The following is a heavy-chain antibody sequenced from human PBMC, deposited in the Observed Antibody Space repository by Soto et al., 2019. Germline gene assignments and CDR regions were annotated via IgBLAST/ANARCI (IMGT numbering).Heavy chain of an antibody. Sequence: QVQLVESGGGVVQPGRSQRLSCAASGFTFSSYGMHWVRQAPGKGLEWVAVISYDGSNKYYADSVKGRFTISRDNSKNTLYLQMNSLRAEDTAVYYCAKSDDAFDIWGQGTMVTVSS. J-gene: IGHJ3*02. CDR3: AKSDDAFDI. CDR1: GFTFSSYG. CDR2: ISYDGSNK. V-gene: IGHV3-30*18.